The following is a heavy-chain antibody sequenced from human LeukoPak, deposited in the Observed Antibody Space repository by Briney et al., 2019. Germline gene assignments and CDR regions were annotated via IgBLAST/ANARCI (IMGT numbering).Heavy chain of an antibody. CDR2: ISSSSSHI. CDR1: GFTFSSYS. V-gene: IGHV3-21*01. Sequence: PGGSLRLSCAASGFTFSSYSMNWVRQAPGKGLEWVSSISSSSSHIYYADSVKGRFTISRDNAKNSLYLQMNSLRAEDTAVYYCARVRDYGDYDYFDYWGQGTLVTVSS. D-gene: IGHD4-17*01. J-gene: IGHJ4*02. CDR3: ARVRDYGDYDYFDY.